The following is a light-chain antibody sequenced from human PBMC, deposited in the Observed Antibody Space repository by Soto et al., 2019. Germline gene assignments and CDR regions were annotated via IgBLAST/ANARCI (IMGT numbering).Light chain of an antibody. CDR3: QTWGTGIWV. Sequence: QSVLTQSPSASASLGASVKLTCTLSSGHSSYAIAWHQQQLEKGPRYLMKLNSDGSHSKGDGIPDRFSGSSSGAERYLTISGLQSEDEADYYCQTWGTGIWVFGGGTKLTVL. CDR2: LNSDGSH. J-gene: IGLJ3*02. V-gene: IGLV4-69*01. CDR1: SGHSSYA.